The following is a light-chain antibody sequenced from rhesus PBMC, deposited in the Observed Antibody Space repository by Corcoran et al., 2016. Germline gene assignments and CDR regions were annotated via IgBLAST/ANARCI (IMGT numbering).Light chain of an antibody. J-gene: IGKJ2*01. V-gene: IGKV1-69*01. CDR1: QGISNW. Sequence: SASVGDRVTITCRASQGISNWLAWYQQKPGKAPKLLIYRASNSETGVPSRFSGSGSGTDFTLTISSLQPEDIATYYCQQHDDSPYSFGQGTKVEIK. CDR2: RAS. CDR3: QQHDDSPYS.